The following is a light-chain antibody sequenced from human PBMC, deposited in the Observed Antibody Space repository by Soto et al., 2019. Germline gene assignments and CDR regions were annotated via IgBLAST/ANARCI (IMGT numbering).Light chain of an antibody. J-gene: IGKJ2*03. Sequence: DIVLTQSPGTLSLSPGERATLSCRASQSVDNRYFAWYQQKPGQAPRLLIHAVSIRATGIPDRFSGSGSGTDFTLTISRVEPEDFAEYYCQQYGNSPRYSFGQGTKLDIK. CDR1: QSVDNRY. CDR3: QQYGNSPRYS. V-gene: IGKV3-20*01. CDR2: AVS.